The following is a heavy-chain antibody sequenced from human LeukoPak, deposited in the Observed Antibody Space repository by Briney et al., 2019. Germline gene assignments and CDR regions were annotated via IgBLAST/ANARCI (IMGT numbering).Heavy chain of an antibody. V-gene: IGHV3-21*01. D-gene: IGHD6-6*01. Sequence: GSLRLSCAASGFTFSSYTMNWVRQAPGKGLEWVSSITSSSIYTYYADSVKGRFTISRDNAKNSLYLEMNSLRAEDTAVYYCARELLRAARPIDYWGQGTLVTVSS. J-gene: IGHJ4*02. CDR2: ITSSSIYT. CDR1: GFTFSSYT. CDR3: ARELLRAARPIDY.